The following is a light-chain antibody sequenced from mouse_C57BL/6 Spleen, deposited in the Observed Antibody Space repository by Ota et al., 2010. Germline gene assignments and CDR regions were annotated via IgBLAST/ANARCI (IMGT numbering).Light chain of an antibody. J-gene: IGKJ5*01. CDR3: QHFWSTPLT. V-gene: IGKV12-41*01. Sequence: DIQMTQSPASLSVSVGETVTITCRASENIYSNLAWYQQKQGKSPQLLVYNVKTSADGVPSRFSGSGSGTQYSLKINSLQPEDFGSYYCQHFWSTPLTFGAGTRLELK. CDR1: ENIYSN. CDR2: NVK.